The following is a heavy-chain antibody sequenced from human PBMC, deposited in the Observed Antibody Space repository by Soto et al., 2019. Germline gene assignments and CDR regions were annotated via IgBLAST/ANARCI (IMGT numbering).Heavy chain of an antibody. D-gene: IGHD3-10*01. V-gene: IGHV1-18*04. Sequence: ASVKVSCKTSGYNFLNYGMSWVRQAPGQGPEWMGWISVYHGNTIYAQNFQGRVAMTTDTSTSTAYMELTSLRSDDTGVYYCARDHGGATMALLYWGQGTLVTVSS. CDR1: GYNFLNYG. CDR2: ISVYHGNT. J-gene: IGHJ4*02. CDR3: ARDHGGATMALLY.